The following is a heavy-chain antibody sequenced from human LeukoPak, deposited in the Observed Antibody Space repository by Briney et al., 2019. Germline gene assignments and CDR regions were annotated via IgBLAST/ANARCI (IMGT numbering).Heavy chain of an antibody. Sequence: PSETLSLTCAVSGGSISSGGYSWSWIRQPPGKGLEWIGYIYHSGSTYYNPSLKSRVTISVDRSKNQFSLKLSSVTAADTAVYYCARAGDGYGGYFDYWGQGTLVTVSS. D-gene: IGHD5-24*01. CDR2: IYHSGST. CDR3: ARAGDGYGGYFDY. CDR1: GGSISSGGYS. J-gene: IGHJ4*02. V-gene: IGHV4-30-2*01.